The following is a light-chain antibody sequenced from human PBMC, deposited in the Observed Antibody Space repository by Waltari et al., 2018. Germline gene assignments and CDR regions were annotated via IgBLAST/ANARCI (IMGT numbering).Light chain of an antibody. CDR1: KSVSSN. CDR3: QQYNNWPPWT. J-gene: IGKJ1*01. V-gene: IGKV3-15*01. CDR2: GAS. Sequence: EIVMTKSPATLSVSPGERATLSCRASKSVSSNLAWYQQKHGQAPRLLIYGASTRATGIPARFSGSGSGTEFSLTISIMQSEDFAVYYCQQYNNWPPWTFGQGTKVEIK.